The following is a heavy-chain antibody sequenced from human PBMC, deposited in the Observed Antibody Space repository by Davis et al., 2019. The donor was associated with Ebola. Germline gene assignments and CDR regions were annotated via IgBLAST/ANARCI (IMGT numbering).Heavy chain of an antibody. CDR2: ISGSGSSK. J-gene: IGHJ4*02. Sequence: AALISCCAAADSSSRSYRMSWVRQAPRKGLEWVTVISGSGSSKYYAESVKGRFTISRDNSKNTLYLQMNSLGAEDTAVCYCAKDFSPFDYCGQRTLVTLSS. CDR3: AKDFSPFDY. CDR1: DSSSRSYR. V-gene: IGHV3-23*01.